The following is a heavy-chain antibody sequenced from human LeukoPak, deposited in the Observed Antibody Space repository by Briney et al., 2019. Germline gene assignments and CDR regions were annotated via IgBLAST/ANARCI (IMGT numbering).Heavy chain of an antibody. Sequence: PGGSLRLSCAASGFTVSSYSMNWVRQAPGKGLEWVSYISSSSSTIYYADSVKGRSTISRDNAKNSPYLQMNSLRDEDTAVYYCARAFGLTDYWGQGTLVTVSS. CDR2: ISSSSSTI. CDR3: ARAFGLTDY. V-gene: IGHV3-48*02. D-gene: IGHD3/OR15-3a*01. J-gene: IGHJ4*02. CDR1: GFTVSSYS.